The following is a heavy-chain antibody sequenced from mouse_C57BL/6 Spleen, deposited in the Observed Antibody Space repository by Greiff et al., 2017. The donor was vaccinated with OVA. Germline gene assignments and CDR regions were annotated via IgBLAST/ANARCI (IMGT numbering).Heavy chain of an antibody. Sequence: QVQLKQSGPELVKPGASVKISCKASGYAFSSSWMNWVKQRPGKGLKWIGRIYPGDGDTNYNGKFKGKATLTADKSSSTAYMQLSSLTSEDSAVYFCARRGDSSDYFDYWGQGTTLTVSS. D-gene: IGHD3-2*02. CDR3: ARRGDSSDYFDY. J-gene: IGHJ2*01. CDR2: IYPGDGDT. V-gene: IGHV1-82*01. CDR1: GYAFSSSW.